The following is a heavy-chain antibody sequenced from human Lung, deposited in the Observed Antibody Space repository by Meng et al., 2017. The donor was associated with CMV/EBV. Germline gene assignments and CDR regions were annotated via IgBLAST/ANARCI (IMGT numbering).Heavy chain of an antibody. Sequence: VQLGGPGPASVKPSETLPLTCAVSGDSITNHNWWAWVRQPPGKGLEWIGEIPHRGSSAYNPSLKSRVSMSIDKSKNQFSLKLTSVTAAGTAVYHCLRRSGGSVWGQGTLVTVSS. D-gene: IGHD3-10*01. CDR1: GDSITNHNW. J-gene: IGHJ1*01. V-gene: IGHV4-4*02. CDR2: IPHRGSS. CDR3: LRRSGGSV.